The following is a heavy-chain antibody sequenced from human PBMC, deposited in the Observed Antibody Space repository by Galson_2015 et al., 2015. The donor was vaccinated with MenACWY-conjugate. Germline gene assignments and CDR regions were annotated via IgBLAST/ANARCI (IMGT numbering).Heavy chain of an antibody. CDR2: IKQDASEK. CDR3: ARGPRYGAFDI. J-gene: IGHJ3*02. Sequence: SLRLSCAASGFSFSGSWMSWVRQAPGKGLEWVANIKQDASEKYYVDSVKGRFAISRDNAKTSLYLQMNSLGAEDTAVYYCARGPRYGAFDIWSQGTMVTVSS. D-gene: IGHD4-17*01. CDR1: GFSFSGSW. V-gene: IGHV3-7*03.